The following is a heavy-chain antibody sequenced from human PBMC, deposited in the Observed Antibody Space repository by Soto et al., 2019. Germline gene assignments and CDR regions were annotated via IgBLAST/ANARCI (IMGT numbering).Heavy chain of an antibody. CDR1: GFTFSSYA. V-gene: IGHV3-30-3*01. D-gene: IGHD3-10*01. CDR3: ARDRARYYYGSGPFDP. J-gene: IGHJ5*02. CDR2: ISYDGSNK. Sequence: QVQLVESGGGVVQPGRSLRLSCAASGFTFSSYAMHWVRQAPGKGLEWVAVISYDGSNKYYADSVKGRFTISRDNSKNTLYLQMNSRRAEDTAVYYCARDRARYYYGSGPFDPWGQGTLVTVSS.